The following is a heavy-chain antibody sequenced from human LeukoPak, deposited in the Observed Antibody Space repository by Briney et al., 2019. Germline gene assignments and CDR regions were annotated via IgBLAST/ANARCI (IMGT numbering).Heavy chain of an antibody. CDR2: INHSGST. D-gene: IGHD6-13*01. CDR1: GGSFSGYY. CDR3: ARKRVAAADAFDI. V-gene: IGHV4-34*01. Sequence: SETLSLTCAVYGGSFSGYYWSWIRQPPGKGLEWIGEINHSGSTNYNPSLKSRVTISVDTSKNQFSLRLSSVTAADTAVYYCARKRVAAADAFDIWGQGTMVAVSS. J-gene: IGHJ3*02.